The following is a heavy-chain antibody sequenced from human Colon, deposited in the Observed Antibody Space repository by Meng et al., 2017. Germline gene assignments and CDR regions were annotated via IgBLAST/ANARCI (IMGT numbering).Heavy chain of an antibody. Sequence: VQLQEAGPGVVKLSGTLALTWTGSGGSITSSDWWSWVRKTPGKGLEWIGETYQNGRPNYNPSLKSRVTISVDKSKNQFSLNMTSVTAADTAVYYCAREVVVAGTRNWLDPWGQGILVTVSS. D-gene: IGHD6-19*01. V-gene: IGHV4-4*02. J-gene: IGHJ5*02. CDR2: TYQNGRP. CDR1: GGSITSSDW. CDR3: AREVVVAGTRNWLDP.